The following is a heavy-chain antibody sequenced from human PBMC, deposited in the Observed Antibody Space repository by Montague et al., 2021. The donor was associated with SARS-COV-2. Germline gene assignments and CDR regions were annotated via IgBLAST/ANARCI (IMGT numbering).Heavy chain of an antibody. V-gene: IGHV3-9*01. CDR1: GFTFGDYA. D-gene: IGHD3-22*01. CDR2: ISWNSGSI. Sequence: SRRLSWAASGFTFGDYAMHWVRQAPGKGLEWVSGISWNSGSIGYADSVKGRFTISRDNAKNSLYLQMNSLRAEDTALYYCAKDMGSRVYYYSSGFEATGGYGMDVWGQGTTVTVSS. J-gene: IGHJ6*02. CDR3: AKDMGSRVYYYSSGFEATGGYGMDV.